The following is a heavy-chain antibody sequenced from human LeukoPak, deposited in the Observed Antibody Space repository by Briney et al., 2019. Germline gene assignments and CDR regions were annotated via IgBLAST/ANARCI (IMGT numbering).Heavy chain of an antibody. CDR1: GFTVSSNY. J-gene: IGHJ6*02. V-gene: IGHV3-53*01. CDR2: IYSDGRT. CDR3: ARGIHDYGDYESKVYGMDV. Sequence: GGSLRLSCAASGFTVSSNYMSWVRQAPGKGLEWVSVIYSDGRTYYADSVKGRFTISRDNSKNTLYLETNSLRAEDTAMYYCARGIHDYGDYESKVYGMDVWGQGTTVTVSS. D-gene: IGHD4-17*01.